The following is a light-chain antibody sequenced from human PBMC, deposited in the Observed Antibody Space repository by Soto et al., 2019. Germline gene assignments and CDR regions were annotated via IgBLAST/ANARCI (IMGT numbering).Light chain of an antibody. CDR1: QAIGYG. CDR3: QQGDSFPLT. Sequence: DIQMTQSPSSVSASVGDRVTITCRASQAIGYGLAWFLQKPGEAPRLLIYTASSLHSGVPSRFSGSGSGTDFTLTITSLQPEDFATYYCQQGDSFPLTFGGGTKVEIK. CDR2: TAS. V-gene: IGKV1-12*01. J-gene: IGKJ4*01.